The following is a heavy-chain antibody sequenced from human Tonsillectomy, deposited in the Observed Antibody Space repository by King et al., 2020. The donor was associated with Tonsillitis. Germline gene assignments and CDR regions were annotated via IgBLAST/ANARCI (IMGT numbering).Heavy chain of an antibody. Sequence: VQLVESGGGVVQPGRSLRLSCAASGFTFSSYGMHWVRQAPGKGLEWVAVISYDGSNKYYADSVKGRFTISRDNSKNTLYLQMNSVRAEDTAVYYCARTVGDDYGDYGSDYWGQRTLVSVSS. CDR1: GFTFSSYG. D-gene: IGHD4-17*01. V-gene: IGHV3-33*05. J-gene: IGHJ4*02. CDR3: ARTVGDDYGDYGSDY. CDR2: ISYDGSNK.